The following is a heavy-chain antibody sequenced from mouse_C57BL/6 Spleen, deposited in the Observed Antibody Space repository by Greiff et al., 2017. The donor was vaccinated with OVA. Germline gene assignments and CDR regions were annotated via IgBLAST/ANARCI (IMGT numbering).Heavy chain of an antibody. CDR2: IYPGDGDT. CDR1: GYAFSSYW. J-gene: IGHJ1*03. Sequence: VQLQQSGAELVKPGASVKISCKASGYAFSSYWMNWVKQRPGKGLEWIGQIYPGDGDTNYNGKFKGKATLTADKSSSTAYMQLSSLTSDDSAVYFCAREDYYGSSWYFDVWGTGTTVTVSS. V-gene: IGHV1-80*01. CDR3: AREDYYGSSWYFDV. D-gene: IGHD1-1*01.